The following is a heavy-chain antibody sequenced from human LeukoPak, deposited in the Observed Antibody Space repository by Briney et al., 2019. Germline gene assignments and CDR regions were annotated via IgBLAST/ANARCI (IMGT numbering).Heavy chain of an antibody. CDR3: ARDSSSYYYDSSGYFHPRRAFDI. D-gene: IGHD3-22*01. J-gene: IGHJ3*02. Sequence: SETLSLTCAVSGGSISSSNWWSWVRQPPGKGLEWIGEVYHSGRTNYNPSLKSRVTISVDKSKNQFSLKLSSVTAADTAVYYCARDSSSYYYDSSGYFHPRRAFDIWGQGTMVTVSS. CDR2: VYHSGRT. V-gene: IGHV4-4*02. CDR1: GGSISSSNW.